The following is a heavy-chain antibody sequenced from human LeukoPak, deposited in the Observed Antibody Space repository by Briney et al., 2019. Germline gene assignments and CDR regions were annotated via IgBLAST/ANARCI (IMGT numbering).Heavy chain of an antibody. CDR3: AKDVRGYNRPFDY. V-gene: IGHV3-23*01. CDR1: GFSFSTCA. CDR2: ISGSGSNT. J-gene: IGHJ4*02. Sequence: PGGSLRLSCAASGFSFSTCAMNWARQAPGKGLEWVSAISGSGSNTYYADSVEGRFTISRDNSENTLYLQMNSLRAEDTALYYCAKDVRGYNRPFDYWGQGTLVTVSS. D-gene: IGHD3-10*02.